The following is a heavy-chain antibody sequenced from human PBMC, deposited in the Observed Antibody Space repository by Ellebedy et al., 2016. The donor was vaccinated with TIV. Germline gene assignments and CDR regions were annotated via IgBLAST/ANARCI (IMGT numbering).Heavy chain of an antibody. Sequence: AASVTVSCKASVYTFTSYYMHWVRQAPGQGLEWMGIINPSGGSTSYAQKFQGRVTMTRDTSTSTVYMELSSLRSEDTAGYYCSREASSGWSVYYFYYYMDVWGKGTPVTGSS. CDR3: SREASSGWSVYYFYYYMDV. J-gene: IGHJ6*03. CDR1: VYTFTSYY. CDR2: INPSGGST. V-gene: IGHV1-46*01. D-gene: IGHD6-19*01.